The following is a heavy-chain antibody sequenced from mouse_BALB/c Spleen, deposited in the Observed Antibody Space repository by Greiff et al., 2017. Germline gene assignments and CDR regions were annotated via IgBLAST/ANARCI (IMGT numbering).Heavy chain of an antibody. J-gene: IGHJ4*01. CDR3: ARADGDAYYYAMDY. CDR2: ILPGCGST. CDR1: GYTFSRYW. D-gene: IGHD2-13*01. Sequence: QVQLPQSGAELMKPGASVKISCKATGYTFSRYWIEWVQQRPGHGLEWIGEILPGCGSTNYNEKFKGKATFTADTSSNTAYMQLSSLTSEDSAVYDCARADGDAYYYAMDYGGQGTSVTVSS. V-gene: IGHV1-9*01.